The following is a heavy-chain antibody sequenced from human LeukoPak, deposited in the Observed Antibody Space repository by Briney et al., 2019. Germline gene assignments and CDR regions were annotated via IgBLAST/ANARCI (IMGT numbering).Heavy chain of an antibody. V-gene: IGHV4-59*01. J-gene: IGHJ4*02. Sequence: TSETLSLTCTVSGGSISSYYWSWIRQPPGKGLEWIGYIYYSGSTNYNPSLKSRVTISVDTPKNQFSLKLSSVTAADTAVYYCARDQIAAAGLVDYWGQGTLVTVSS. CDR1: GGSISSYY. CDR3: ARDQIAAAGLVDY. D-gene: IGHD6-13*01. CDR2: IYYSGST.